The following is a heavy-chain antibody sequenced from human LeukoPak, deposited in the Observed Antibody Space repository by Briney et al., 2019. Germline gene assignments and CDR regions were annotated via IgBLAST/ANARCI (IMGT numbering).Heavy chain of an antibody. CDR2: IDPGSGGT. D-gene: IGHD5-24*01. CDR1: GYTFFDYY. Sequence: ASVKVSCKALGYTFFDYYLHWVRQAPGQGLEWMGWIDPGSGGTSYAPKFQGRVTVNRDRSISTVYMELARLRSDDTAVYYCARDVRRWISDAFDLWGQGTRVTVSS. V-gene: IGHV1-2*02. J-gene: IGHJ3*01. CDR3: ARDVRRWISDAFDL.